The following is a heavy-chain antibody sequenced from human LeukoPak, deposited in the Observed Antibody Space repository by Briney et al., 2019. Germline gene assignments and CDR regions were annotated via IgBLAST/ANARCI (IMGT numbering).Heavy chain of an antibody. CDR3: ARENYDYVWGGY. V-gene: IGHV1-69*01. J-gene: IGHJ4*02. CDR2: IIPIFGTA. Sequence: ASVTVSCKASGGTFSSYAISWVRQAPGQGLEWMGGIIPIFGTANYAQKFQGRVTITADESTSTAYMELSSLRSEDTAVYYCARENYDYVWGGYWGQGTLVTVSS. D-gene: IGHD3-16*01. CDR1: GGTFSSYA.